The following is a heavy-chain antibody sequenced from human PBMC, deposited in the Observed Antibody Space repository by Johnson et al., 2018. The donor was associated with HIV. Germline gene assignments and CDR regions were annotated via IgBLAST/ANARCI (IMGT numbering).Heavy chain of an antibody. Sequence: EQLVESGGGLVQPGGSLRLSCAASGFTFSSYWMSWVRQAPGKGLEWVANIKQDGSEKYYVDSVKVRFTISRDNARNSLYLQMNSLRAEDTAVYYCAKGWGAFDIWGQGTMVTVSS. V-gene: IGHV3-7*01. CDR2: IKQDGSEK. J-gene: IGHJ3*02. D-gene: IGHD3-16*01. CDR1: GFTFSSYW. CDR3: AKGWGAFDI.